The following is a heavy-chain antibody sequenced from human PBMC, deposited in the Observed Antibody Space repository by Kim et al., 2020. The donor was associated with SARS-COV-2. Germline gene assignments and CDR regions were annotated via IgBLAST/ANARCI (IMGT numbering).Heavy chain of an antibody. V-gene: IGHV3-53*01. CDR1: GFTVSSNY. CDR2: IYSGGST. J-gene: IGHJ6*02. CDR3: ARGSDYYSGMDV. Sequence: GGSLRLSCAASGFTVSSNYMSWVRQAPGKGLEWVAVIYSGGSTYYADSVKGRFTITRDNSKNTLYLQMNSLRAEETAVYYCARGSDYYSGMDVWGQGTTGTLSS.